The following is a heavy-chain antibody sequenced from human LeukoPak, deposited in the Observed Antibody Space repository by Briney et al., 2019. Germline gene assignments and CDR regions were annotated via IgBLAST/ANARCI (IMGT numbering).Heavy chain of an antibody. CDR3: VRDPSAYCGGDCPDY. D-gene: IGHD2-21*02. J-gene: IGHJ4*02. Sequence: PGGSLRLSCAASGFTFSSYWMSWVRQAPGKGPEWVANIKQDGSEKYYVDSVEGRFTISRDNAKNSLYLQMNSLRAEDTAVYYCVRDPSAYCGGDCPDYWGQGTLVTVSS. CDR1: GFTFSSYW. V-gene: IGHV3-7*01. CDR2: IKQDGSEK.